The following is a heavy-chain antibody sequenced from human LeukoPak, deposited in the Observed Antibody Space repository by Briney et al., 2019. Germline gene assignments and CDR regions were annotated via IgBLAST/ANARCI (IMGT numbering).Heavy chain of an antibody. D-gene: IGHD3-3*01. CDR2: IYPDDSNT. CDR3: ARHPRWSESDAFDI. CDR1: GYTFTSYW. V-gene: IGHV5-51*01. Sequence: GESLKISCKGSGYTFTSYWIGWVRQMPGKGLEWMGIIYPDDSNTRYSPSFQGQVTISTDKSISAAYLQWSSLKASDTAMYYCARHPRWSESDAFDIWGQGTMVTVSS. J-gene: IGHJ3*02.